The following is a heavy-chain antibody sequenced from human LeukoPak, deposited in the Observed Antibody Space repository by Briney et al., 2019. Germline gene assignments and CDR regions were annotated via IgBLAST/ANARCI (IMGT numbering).Heavy chain of an antibody. CDR1: GFTFSSYA. V-gene: IGHV3-23*01. CDR2: VSGSGGST. Sequence: GGSLRLSCAASGFTFSSYAMSWVRQAPGKGLEWVSAVSGSGGSTYYADSVKGRFTISRDNSKSTLYLQMNSLRAEDTAVYYCAKDPMVRGLTYDNWGQGTLVTVSS. D-gene: IGHD3-10*01. J-gene: IGHJ4*02. CDR3: AKDPMVRGLTYDN.